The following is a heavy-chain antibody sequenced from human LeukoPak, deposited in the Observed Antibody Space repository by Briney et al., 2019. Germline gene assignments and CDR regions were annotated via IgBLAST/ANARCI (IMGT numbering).Heavy chain of an antibody. D-gene: IGHD3-22*01. CDR2: INHSGST. CDR1: GGSFSGYY. Sequence: SETLSLTCAVYGGSFSGYYWSWVRQPPGKGLEWIGEINHSGSTNYNPSLKRRITISVDTSKNQFSLKLSSVTAADTAVYYCARDPYYYDSSGYSSGNWFDPWGQGTLVTVSS. J-gene: IGHJ5*02. CDR3: ARDPYYYDSSGYSSGNWFDP. V-gene: IGHV4-34*01.